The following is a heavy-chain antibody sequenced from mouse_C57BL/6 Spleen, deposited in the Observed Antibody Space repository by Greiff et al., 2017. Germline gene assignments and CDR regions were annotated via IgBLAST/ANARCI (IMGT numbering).Heavy chain of an antibody. CDR2: IRNKANGYTT. J-gene: IGHJ3*01. Sequence: EVQLVESGGGLVQPGGSLSLSCAASGFTFTDYYMSWVRQPPGKALEWLGFIRNKANGYTTEYSASVKGRFTISRDNSQSILYLQMNALRAEDSATYYCARYGSSYGWFAYWGQGTLVTVSA. V-gene: IGHV7-3*01. CDR1: GFTFTDYY. CDR3: ARYGSSYGWFAY. D-gene: IGHD1-1*01.